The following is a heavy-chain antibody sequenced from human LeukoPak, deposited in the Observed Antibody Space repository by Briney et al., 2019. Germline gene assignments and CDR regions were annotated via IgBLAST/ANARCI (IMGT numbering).Heavy chain of an antibody. J-gene: IGHJ3*02. CDR3: ARGGSIVGTTPHDTFDI. Sequence: SETLSLTCTVSGASISNYYWSWIRQPPGKGLDWITYMYYSGSTNYNPSLKSRVTISLETSKNQFSLKLSSVTAADTAVYYCARGGSIVGTTPHDTFDIWGQGTMVTVSS. CDR1: GASISNYY. V-gene: IGHV4-59*01. CDR2: MYYSGST. D-gene: IGHD1-26*01.